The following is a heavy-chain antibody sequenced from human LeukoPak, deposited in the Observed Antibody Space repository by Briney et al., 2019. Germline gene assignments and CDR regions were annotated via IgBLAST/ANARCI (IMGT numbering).Heavy chain of an antibody. Sequence: PSETLSLTCTVSGDAITGGSYYWGWIRQPRGKGLEWIGSMYYSGSTFSNPSLRSRVNMSADTSKNQFSLKLSSVTAADTAVYYCARQYYDRTGYYYFDNWSQGTQVTVSS. CDR3: ARQYYDRTGYYYFDN. V-gene: IGHV4-39*01. CDR1: GDAITGGSYY. D-gene: IGHD3-22*01. J-gene: IGHJ4*02. CDR2: MYYSGST.